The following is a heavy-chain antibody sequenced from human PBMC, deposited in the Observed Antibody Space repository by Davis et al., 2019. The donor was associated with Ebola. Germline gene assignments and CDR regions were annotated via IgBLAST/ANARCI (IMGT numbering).Heavy chain of an antibody. J-gene: IGHJ4*02. CDR3: AREARGYSSGCFDY. CDR1: GFTFTSSA. Sequence: SLRLSCATSGFTFTSSALHWVRQAPGKGLEWMAVISYDGSDKYYADSVTGRFTISRDKSKNTLYLQLNSLRAEDTALYYSAREARGYSSGCFDYWGQGTLVTVSS. V-gene: IGHV3-30-3*01. D-gene: IGHD6-19*01. CDR2: ISYDGSDK.